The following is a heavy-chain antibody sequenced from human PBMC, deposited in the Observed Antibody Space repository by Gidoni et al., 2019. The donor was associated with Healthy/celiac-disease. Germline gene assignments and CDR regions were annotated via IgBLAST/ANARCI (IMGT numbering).Heavy chain of an antibody. CDR1: GFTFSSYA. J-gene: IGHJ4*02. CDR3: AKDAFSAVSFDY. CDR2: ISGSGGST. V-gene: IGHV3-23*04. D-gene: IGHD2-2*01. Sequence: EVQLVESGGGLVQPGGSLRLSCAASGFTFSSYAMSWFRQAPGKGLGWVSVISGSGGSTYYADSVNGRFTISRDYSKNTLYLQMNSLRSEYTSVYYCAKDAFSAVSFDYWGQGTLVTVSS.